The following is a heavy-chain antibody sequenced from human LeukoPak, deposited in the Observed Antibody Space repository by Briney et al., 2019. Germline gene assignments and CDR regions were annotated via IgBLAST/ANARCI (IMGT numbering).Heavy chain of an antibody. J-gene: IGHJ3*02. CDR1: GSTFDDYA. V-gene: IGHV3-9*01. CDR2: ISWNAGGI. D-gene: IGHD3-16*01. Sequence: PGGSLRLSCVGSGSTFDDYAMHWVRQAPGKGLEWVSRISWNAGGIVYADSVKGRFTISRDNAKNSLYLQMNSLRAEDTALYYCAKGTTFDAFDIWGQGTMVTVSS. CDR3: AKGTTFDAFDI.